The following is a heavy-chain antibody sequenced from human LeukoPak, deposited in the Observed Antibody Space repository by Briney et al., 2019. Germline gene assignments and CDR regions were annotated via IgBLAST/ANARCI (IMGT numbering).Heavy chain of an antibody. CDR2: IYYSGST. D-gene: IGHD6-19*01. CDR3: ARGLLGYSGGDDAFDI. J-gene: IGHJ3*02. Sequence: SETLSLTCTVSGGSITSYYWSWIRQPPGKGLEYIGYIYYSGSTNYNPSLKSRVTISVDTSKNQFSLKLTSVTAADTAVYYCARGLLGYSGGDDAFDIWGQGTVVIVS. V-gene: IGHV4-59*01. CDR1: GGSITSYY.